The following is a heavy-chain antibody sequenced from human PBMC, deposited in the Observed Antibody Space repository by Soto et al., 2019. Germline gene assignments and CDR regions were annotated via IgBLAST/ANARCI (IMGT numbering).Heavy chain of an antibody. CDR1: GYTFTGYY. Sequence: QVQLVQSGAEVKKPGASVKVSCKASGYTFTGYYMHWVRQAPGQGLEWMGWINPKSGGTNYAEKLQGWVTMTRDTSISTADMELRRLRSDGTAVYYCARGSYYCSGGSCYSDYWGQGTLVTVSS. J-gene: IGHJ4*02. D-gene: IGHD2-15*01. CDR2: INPKSGGT. V-gene: IGHV1-2*04. CDR3: ARGSYYCSGGSCYSDY.